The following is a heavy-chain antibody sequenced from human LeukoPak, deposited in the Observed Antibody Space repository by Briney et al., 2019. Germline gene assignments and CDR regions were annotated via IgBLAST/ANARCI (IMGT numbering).Heavy chain of an antibody. Sequence: ASVKVSCKASGYTFTGYYMHWVRQAPGQGLEWMGWINPNSGGTNYAQKFQGRVTMTRDTSISTAYMELSSLRAEDTAVYYCAKDDLYDYGSGSSIYYWGQGTLVTVSS. CDR1: GYTFTGYY. CDR2: INPNSGGT. CDR3: AKDDLYDYGSGSSIYY. V-gene: IGHV1-2*02. J-gene: IGHJ4*02. D-gene: IGHD3-10*01.